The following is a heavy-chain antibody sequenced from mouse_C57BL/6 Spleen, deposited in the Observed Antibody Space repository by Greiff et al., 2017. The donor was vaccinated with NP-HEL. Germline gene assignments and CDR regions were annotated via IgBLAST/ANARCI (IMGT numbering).Heavy chain of an antibody. Sequence: VQLQQSGPVLVKPGASVKMSCKASGYTFTDYYMNWVKQSHGKSLEWIGVINPYNGGTSYNQKFKGKATLTVDKSSSTAYMELNSLTSEDSAVYYCARGGYGNYDYWGQGTTLTVSS. CDR2: INPYNGGT. D-gene: IGHD2-1*01. CDR1: GYTFTDYY. V-gene: IGHV1-19*01. J-gene: IGHJ2*01. CDR3: ARGGYGNYDY.